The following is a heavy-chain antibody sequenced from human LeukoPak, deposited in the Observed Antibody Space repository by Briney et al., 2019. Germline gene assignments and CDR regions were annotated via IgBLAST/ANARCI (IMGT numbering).Heavy chain of an antibody. V-gene: IGHV3-74*01. D-gene: IGHD3-22*01. CDR1: GFTFSSYW. Sequence: GGSLRLSCAASGFTFSSYWMHWVRQAPGKGLVWVSRINSDGSSTSYADSVKCRFTISRDNAKNTLYLQTNSLRAEDTAVYYCARDYSSGYYGFSGTPDYWGQGTLVTVSS. J-gene: IGHJ4*02. CDR3: ARDYSSGYYGFSGTPDY. CDR2: INSDGSST.